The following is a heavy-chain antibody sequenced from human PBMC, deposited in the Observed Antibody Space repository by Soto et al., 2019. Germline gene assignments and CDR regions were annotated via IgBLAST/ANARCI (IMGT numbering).Heavy chain of an antibody. D-gene: IGHD2-2*01. Sequence: SVKVSCKASGGTFSSYAISWVRQAPGQGLEWMGGIIPIFGIANYAQKFQGRVTITADKSTSTAYMELSSLRSEDTAVYYCARENPPAPIVVVPAAMLDYWGQGTLVTVSS. V-gene: IGHV1-69*10. CDR3: ARENPPAPIVVVPAAMLDY. J-gene: IGHJ4*02. CDR1: GGTFSSYA. CDR2: IIPIFGIA.